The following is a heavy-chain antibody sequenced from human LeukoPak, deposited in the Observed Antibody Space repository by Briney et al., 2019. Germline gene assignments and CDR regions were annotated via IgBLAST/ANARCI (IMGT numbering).Heavy chain of an antibody. V-gene: IGHV4-39*01. CDR2: IYYSGRT. CDR1: GDSVSRSDSY. J-gene: IGHJ1*01. CDR3: ARRRYYDGSGYLE. Sequence: PSETLSLTCSVSGDSVSRSDSYWDWIRQPPGKGLEWIGTIYYSGRTYYSPSLKSRATMSVHPSNNQFSLNLRSVTAADTAVYYCARRRYYDGSGYLEWGQGTLLSVSS. D-gene: IGHD3-22*01.